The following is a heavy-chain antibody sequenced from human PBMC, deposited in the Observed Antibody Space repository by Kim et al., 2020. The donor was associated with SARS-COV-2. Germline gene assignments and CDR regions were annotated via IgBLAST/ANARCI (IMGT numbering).Heavy chain of an antibody. V-gene: IGHV4-31*03. CDR1: GGSISSGGYY. CDR2: IYYSGST. D-gene: IGHD2-15*01. CDR3: ARERVVVVAAIAYYYYGMDV. J-gene: IGHJ6*02. Sequence: SETLSLTCTVSGGSISSGGYYWSWIRQHPGKGLEWIGYIYYSGSTYYNPSLKSRVTISVDTSKNQFSLKLSSVTAADTAVYYCARERVVVVAAIAYYYYGMDVWGQGTTVTVSS.